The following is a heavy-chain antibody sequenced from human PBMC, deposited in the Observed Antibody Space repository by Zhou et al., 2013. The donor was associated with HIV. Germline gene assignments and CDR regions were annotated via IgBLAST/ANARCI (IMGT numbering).Heavy chain of an antibody. CDR2: IYGNGST. D-gene: IGHD4-4*01. Sequence: QVQVLESGPGLVKPPETLSVTCIVSSDSISPLLWNWVRQPAGKGLEWIGHIYGNGSTVYNPSLKSRVTMSVDTSKNQVSLTMGSMTPXDTAVYYCATSTSTTQLQSSDFLDSHETFXDWGREPWSASPQ. CDR1: SDSISPLL. V-gene: IGHV4-4*07. CDR3: ATSTSTTQLQSSDFLDSHETFXD. J-gene: IGHJ4*02.